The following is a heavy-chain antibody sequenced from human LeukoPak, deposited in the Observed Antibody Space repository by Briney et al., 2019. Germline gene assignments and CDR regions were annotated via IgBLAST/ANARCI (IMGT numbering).Heavy chain of an antibody. Sequence: SVKVPCKTSGGSINNYGINWVRQAPGQGLEWMGMIIPLLTRPKYAKKFQGRVTITADESADTAYMEVSRLTSEDTAVFFCAIVPKTGMPAITWGPGTLVSVSS. CDR2: IIPLLTRP. D-gene: IGHD6-6*01. CDR3: AIVPKTGMPAIT. J-gene: IGHJ5*02. V-gene: IGHV1-69*13. CDR1: GGSINNYG.